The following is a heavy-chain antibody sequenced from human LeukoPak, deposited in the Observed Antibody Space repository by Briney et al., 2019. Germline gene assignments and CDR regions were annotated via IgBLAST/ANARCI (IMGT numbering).Heavy chain of an antibody. CDR2: INPSGGST. V-gene: IGHV1-46*01. D-gene: IGHD3-3*02. CDR1: GYTFTSYY. J-gene: IGHJ4*02. CDR3: ARDDPHFYYFDY. Sequence: ASVKVSCKASGYTFTSYYMHWVRQAPGQGLEWMGIINPSGGSTSYAQKFQGRVTMTRNTSTSTVYMELSSLRSEDTAVYYCARDDPHFYYFDYWGQGTLVTVSS.